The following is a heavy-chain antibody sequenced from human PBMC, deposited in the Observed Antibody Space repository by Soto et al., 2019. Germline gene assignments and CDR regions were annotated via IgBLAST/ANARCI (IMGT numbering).Heavy chain of an antibody. CDR1: GYTXSDYY. CDR3: GRGRATGPSGDF. V-gene: IGHV1-2*02. Sequence: GXSXKVSFTASGYTXSDYYIDLIRQAPGQGLEWMGWINPNSGSTHFAKKFQGRFTMTSDPSISTGYMELSSLRSDDTALYFCGRGRATGPSGDFWGQGTRVTVS. D-gene: IGHD6-19*01. CDR2: INPNSGST. J-gene: IGHJ4*02.